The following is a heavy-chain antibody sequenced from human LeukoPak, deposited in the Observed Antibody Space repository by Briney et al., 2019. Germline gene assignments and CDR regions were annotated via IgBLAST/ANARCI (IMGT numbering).Heavy chain of an antibody. J-gene: IGHJ4*02. CDR3: ARDSGSYSFDC. V-gene: IGHV4-34*01. Sequence: SETLSLTCAVYGGSFSGYYWSWIRQPPGKGLEWIGEINHSGSTNYNPSLKSRVTISVDTSKNQFSLKLTSVTAADTAVYYCARDSGSYSFDCWGQGTLVTVSS. D-gene: IGHD1-26*01. CDR1: GGSFSGYY. CDR2: INHSGST.